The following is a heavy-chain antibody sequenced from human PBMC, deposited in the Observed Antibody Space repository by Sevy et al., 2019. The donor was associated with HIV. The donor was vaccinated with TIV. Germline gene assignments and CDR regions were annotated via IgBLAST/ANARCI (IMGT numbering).Heavy chain of an antibody. V-gene: IGHV3-48*02. CDR3: AREPLNWNPGVGFYYGMDV. D-gene: IGHD1-20*01. CDR1: GFTFSSYS. CDR2: ISSSSSTI. J-gene: IGHJ6*02. Sequence: GGSLRLSCAASGFTFSSYSMNWVRQAPGKGLEWVSYISSSSSTIYYADSVKGRFTISRDNAKNSLYLQMNSLRDEDTAVYYCAREPLNWNPGVGFYYGMDVWGQGTTVTVSS.